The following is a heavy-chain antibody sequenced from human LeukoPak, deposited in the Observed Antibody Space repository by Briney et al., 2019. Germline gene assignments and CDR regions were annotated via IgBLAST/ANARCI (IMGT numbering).Heavy chain of an antibody. J-gene: IGHJ5*02. CDR3: ARDWPGYSSGLNWFDP. CDR2: ISSSSSII. CDR1: GFTFSSYS. V-gene: IGHV3-48*01. Sequence: GGSLRLSCAASGFTFSSYSMNWVRQAPGKGLEWVSYISSSSSIINYADSVKGRLTISRDNAKNSLYLQMNSLRAEDTAVYYCARDWPGYSSGLNWFDPWGQGTLVTVSS. D-gene: IGHD6-19*01.